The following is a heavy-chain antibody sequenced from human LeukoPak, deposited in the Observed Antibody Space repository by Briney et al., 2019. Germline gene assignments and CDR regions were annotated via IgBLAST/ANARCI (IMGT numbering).Heavy chain of an antibody. J-gene: IGHJ4*02. CDR1: GYTFTSYY. D-gene: IGHD4-17*01. CDR3: AAGFGSTVPDY. Sequence: ASVKVSCKASGYTFTSYYMHWVRQAPGQGLEWMGIINPSGGSTSYAQKFQGRVTMTRDTSTSTAYMELSSLRSEDTAVYYCAAGFGSTVPDYWGQGTLVTVSS. CDR2: INPSGGST. V-gene: IGHV1-46*01.